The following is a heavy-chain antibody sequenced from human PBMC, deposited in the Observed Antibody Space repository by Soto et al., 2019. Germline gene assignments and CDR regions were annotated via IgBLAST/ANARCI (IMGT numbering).Heavy chain of an antibody. J-gene: IGHJ5*02. CDR3: AKSNWFDP. V-gene: IGHV3-74*01. CDR2: IESDGSSP. Sequence: GGSLRLSCAASGFTFSSYWMHWVRQAPGKGLVWVSRIESDGSSPIYADSVKGRFTISRDNAKNTLYLQMNSLRAEDTAVYYRAKSNWFDPWGQGTLVTVSS. CDR1: GFTFSSYW.